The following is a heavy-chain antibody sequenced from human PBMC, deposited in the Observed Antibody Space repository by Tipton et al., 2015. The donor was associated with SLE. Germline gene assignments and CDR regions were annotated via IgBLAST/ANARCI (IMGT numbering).Heavy chain of an antibody. D-gene: IGHD3-10*01. Sequence: QLVQSGGGLVHPGGSLRLSCAASGFTFTTYAMNWLRQAPGKGLEWITYISSSGTLIYYADSVKGRFTISRDNAKSSLYLQMNSLRGEDTAVYYCATNQGVQGVGFAYWGQGTLVTVSS. J-gene: IGHJ4*02. CDR2: ISSSGTLI. CDR1: GFTFTTYA. V-gene: IGHV3-48*03. CDR3: ATNQGVQGVGFAY.